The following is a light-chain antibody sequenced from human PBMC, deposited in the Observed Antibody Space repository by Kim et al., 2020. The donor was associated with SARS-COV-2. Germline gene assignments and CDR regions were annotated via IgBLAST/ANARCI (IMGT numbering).Light chain of an antibody. CDR1: KLEEKF. Sequence: VSPGQAATIACSGDKLEEKFVSWFRQKPGQSPVLVIYEDIKRPSGIPGRISGSTSGNTATLTIGGTQAMDEADYYCQTWDSSIVVFGGGTQLTVL. V-gene: IGLV3-1*01. CDR2: EDI. J-gene: IGLJ3*02. CDR3: QTWDSSIVV.